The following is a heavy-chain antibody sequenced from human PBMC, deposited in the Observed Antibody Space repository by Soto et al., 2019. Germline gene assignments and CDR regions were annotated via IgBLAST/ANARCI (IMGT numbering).Heavy chain of an antibody. J-gene: IGHJ5*02. CDR3: ATEWIQLNGAGWFDP. CDR1: GYSFTSYW. Sequence: PGESLKISCKGSGYSFTSYWVSWVRQMPGKGLEWMGRIDPSDSYTNYSPSFQGHVTISADKSISTAYLQWSSLKASDTAMYYCATEWIQLNGAGWFDPWGQGTLVTVSS. D-gene: IGHD5-18*01. V-gene: IGHV5-10-1*01. CDR2: IDPSDSYT.